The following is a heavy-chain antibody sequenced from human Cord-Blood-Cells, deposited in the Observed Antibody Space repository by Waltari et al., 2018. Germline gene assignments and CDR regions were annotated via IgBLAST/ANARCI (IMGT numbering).Heavy chain of an antibody. CDR1: GGSFRGYS. Sequence: QVQLQQWGAGLLKPSETLSLTCAVYGGSFRGYSGRWIRQPPGKGLEWIGEINHSGSTNYNPSLKSRVTISVDTSKNQFSLKLSSVTAADTAVYYCARAVVVPAAMGGNWFDPWGQGTLVTVSS. CDR2: INHSGST. D-gene: IGHD2-2*01. CDR3: ARAVVVPAAMGGNWFDP. J-gene: IGHJ5*02. V-gene: IGHV4-34*01.